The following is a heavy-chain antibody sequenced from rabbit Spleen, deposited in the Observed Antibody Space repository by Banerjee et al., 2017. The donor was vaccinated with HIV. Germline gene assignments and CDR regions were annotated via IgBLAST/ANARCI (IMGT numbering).Heavy chain of an antibody. CDR1: GFDFSSSYW. J-gene: IGHJ4*01. CDR3: ARDLAGVIGWNFNL. CDR2: IYAGSSGNT. V-gene: IGHV1S40*01. Sequence: QSLEESGGDLVKPGASLTLTCTASGFDFSSSYWICWVRQAPGKGLEWIACIYAGSSGNTYSAIWAKGRFTISKTSSTTVTLQMTSLTAADTATYFCARDLAGVIGWNFNLWGPGTLVTVS. D-gene: IGHD4-1*01.